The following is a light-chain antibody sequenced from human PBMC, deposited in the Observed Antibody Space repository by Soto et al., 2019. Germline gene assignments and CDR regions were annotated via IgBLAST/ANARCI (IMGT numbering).Light chain of an antibody. CDR1: QSISSY. CDR3: QQTYSTPRT. Sequence: DIQMTQSPSSLSASVGDRVTITCRASQSISSYLNWYQQKPGKPPKLLIYAVSSFQSGVPSRFSGSGSGTDFSLTITSLQPEDFATYYCQQTYSTPRTFGQGNKVEIK. CDR2: AVS. J-gene: IGKJ1*01. V-gene: IGKV1-39*01.